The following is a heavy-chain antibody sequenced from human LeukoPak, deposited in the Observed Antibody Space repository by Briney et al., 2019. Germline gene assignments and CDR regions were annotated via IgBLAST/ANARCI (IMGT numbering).Heavy chain of an antibody. V-gene: IGHV3-23*01. CDR3: ARERTENLYSYGTYYYGMDV. J-gene: IGHJ6*02. Sequence: GGSLRLSCAASGFTFSSYAMSWVRQAPGKGLEWVSAISGSGGSTYYADSVKGRFTISRDNSKNTLYLQMNSLRAEDTAVYYCARERTENLYSYGTYYYGMDVWGQGTTVTVSS. D-gene: IGHD5-18*01. CDR2: ISGSGGST. CDR1: GFTFSSYA.